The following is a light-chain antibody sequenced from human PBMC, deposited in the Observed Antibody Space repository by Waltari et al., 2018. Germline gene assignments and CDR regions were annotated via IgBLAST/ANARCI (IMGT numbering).Light chain of an antibody. V-gene: IGLV3-21*03. CDR2: DDT. Sequence: YELTQPPSVSVAPGKTAKISCGRHDLTGKTVHWYQQKPGQAPVLVIYDDTVRPSGIPKRISGSDTATLTIARVEAGDEAVYYCQVWDGDADHPVFGGGTKLTVL. CDR1: DLTGKT. J-gene: IGLJ2*01. CDR3: QVWDGDADHPV.